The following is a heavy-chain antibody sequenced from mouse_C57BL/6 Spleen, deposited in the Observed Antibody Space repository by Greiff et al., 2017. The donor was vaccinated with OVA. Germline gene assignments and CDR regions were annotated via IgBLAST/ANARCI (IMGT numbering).Heavy chain of an antibody. CDR2: IHPNSGST. Sequence: QVQLKQPGAELVKPGASVKLSCKASGYTFTSYWMHWVKQRPGQGLEWIGMIHPNSGSTNYNEKFKSKATLTVDKSSSTAYMQLSSLTSEDSAVYYCARVGLGDYFDYWGQGTTLTVSS. V-gene: IGHV1-64*01. J-gene: IGHJ2*01. CDR3: ARVGLGDYFDY. D-gene: IGHD4-1*01. CDR1: GYTFTSYW.